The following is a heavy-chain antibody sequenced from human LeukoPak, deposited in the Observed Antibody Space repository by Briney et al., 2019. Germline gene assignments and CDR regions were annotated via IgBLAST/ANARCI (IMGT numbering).Heavy chain of an antibody. D-gene: IGHD4-17*01. J-gene: IGHJ2*01. CDR3: AKDPIGDYGDYEDWYFDL. CDR2: ISYDGSNK. V-gene: IGHV3-30*18. CDR1: GFTFSSYG. Sequence: GGSLRLSCAASGFTFSSYGMHWVRQAPGKGLEWVAVISYDGSNKYYADSVKGRFTISRDNSKNTLYLQMNSLRAEDTAVYYCAKDPIGDYGDYEDWYFDLWGRGTLVTVSS.